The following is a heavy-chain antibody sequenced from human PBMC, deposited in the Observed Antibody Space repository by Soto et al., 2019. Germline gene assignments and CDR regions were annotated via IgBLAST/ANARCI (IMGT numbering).Heavy chain of an antibody. J-gene: IGHJ4*02. Sequence: PSQTLSLTVAISGDSVSSNTSAWNWIRSSPSRVLEWLGRTYYRYKWHHDYAVSVKSRITVNPDTSKNQFSLQLNSVTPDDTAVYSCASGESDSGFGSWGQGTLLTVSS. D-gene: IGHD2-21*01. CDR1: GDSVSSNTSA. V-gene: IGHV6-1*01. CDR2: TYYRYKWHH. CDR3: ASGESDSGFGS.